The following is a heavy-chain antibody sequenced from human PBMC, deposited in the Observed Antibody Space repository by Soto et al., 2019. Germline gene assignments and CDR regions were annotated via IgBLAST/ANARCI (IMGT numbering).Heavy chain of an antibody. CDR2: INHSGST. CDR3: VSQGYCSSTSCSIDDAFDI. J-gene: IGHJ3*02. V-gene: IGHV4-34*01. D-gene: IGHD2-2*01. CDR1: GASISSYNY. Sequence: SETLSLTCNVSGASISSYNYWGWIRQPPGKGLEWIGEINHSGSTNYNPSLKSRVTISVDTSKNQFSLKLSSVTAADTAVYYCVSQGYCSSTSCSIDDAFDIWGQGTMVTVSS.